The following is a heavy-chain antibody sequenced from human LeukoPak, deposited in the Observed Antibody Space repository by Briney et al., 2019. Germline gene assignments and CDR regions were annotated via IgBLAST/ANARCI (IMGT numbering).Heavy chain of an antibody. CDR1: GGTFSSYA. V-gene: IGHV1-69*05. CDR3: ARGVYCGGDCYLYFDY. J-gene: IGHJ4*02. Sequence: ASVKVSCKASGGTFSSYAISWVRQAPGQGLEWMGRIIPIFGTANYAQKFQGRVTITTDESTSTAYMELSGLRSEDTAVYYCARGVYCGGDCYLYFDYWGQGTLVTVSS. D-gene: IGHD2-21*02. CDR2: IIPIFGTA.